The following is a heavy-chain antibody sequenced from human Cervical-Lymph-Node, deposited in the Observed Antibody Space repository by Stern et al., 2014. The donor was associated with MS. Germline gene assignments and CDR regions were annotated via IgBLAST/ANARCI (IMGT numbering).Heavy chain of an antibody. CDR1: GGTFSSYT. D-gene: IGHD6-19*01. CDR2: IIPILGIA. Sequence: QVQLVQSGAEVKKPGSSVKVSCKASGGTFSSYTISWVRQAPGQGLEWMGRIIPILGIANYAQKFQGRVTITADKSTSTAYMELSSLRSEDTAVYYCARPTLDGTLETEYFQHWGQGTLVTVSS. J-gene: IGHJ1*01. CDR3: ARPTLDGTLETEYFQH. V-gene: IGHV1-69*09.